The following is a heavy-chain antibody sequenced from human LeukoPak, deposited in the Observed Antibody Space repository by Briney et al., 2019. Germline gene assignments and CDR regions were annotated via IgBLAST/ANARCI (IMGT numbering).Heavy chain of an antibody. CDR2: IYSGGST. CDR1: GFTVSSNY. Sequence: GSLRLSCAASGFTVSSNYMSWVRQAPGKRLEWVSVIYSGGSTYYADSVKGRFTISRDNSKNTLYLQMNSLRAEDTAVYYCARKAFYAYGMDVWGQGTTVTVSS. D-gene: IGHD5/OR15-5a*01. CDR3: ARKAFYAYGMDV. J-gene: IGHJ6*02. V-gene: IGHV3-66*01.